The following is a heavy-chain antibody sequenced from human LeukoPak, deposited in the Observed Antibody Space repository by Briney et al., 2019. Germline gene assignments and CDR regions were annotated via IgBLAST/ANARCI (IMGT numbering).Heavy chain of an antibody. CDR1: GYTFTSYY. D-gene: IGHD1-1*01. Sequence: GASVKVSCKAAGYTFTSYYMHWVRQAPGHGLEWMGTINPSGGSTSYAQKFQGRVSMTRDTSTSTVYMELMSLRSEDTAVYYCARGGRGEGTGTTRVAFDIWGQGTMVTVSS. CDR3: ARGGRGEGTGTTRVAFDI. CDR2: INPSGGST. J-gene: IGHJ3*02. V-gene: IGHV1-46*01.